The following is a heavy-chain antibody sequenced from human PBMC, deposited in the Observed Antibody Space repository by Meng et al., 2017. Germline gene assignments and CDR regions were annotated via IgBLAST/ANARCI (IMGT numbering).Heavy chain of an antibody. D-gene: IGHD2-15*01. CDR3: ARDRYCSGGTCYLDAFDI. V-gene: IGHV4-59*01. CDR2: MDNSGRS. J-gene: IGHJ3*02. CDR1: GGSISTYY. Sequence: ESLKISCTVSGGSISTYYWNWIRQPPGKGLEWIAYMDNSGRSDYNPSLKSRVTISLDTSKNQFSLKLSSVTAADTAVYYCARDRYCSGGTCYLDAFDIWGQGTMVTVSS.